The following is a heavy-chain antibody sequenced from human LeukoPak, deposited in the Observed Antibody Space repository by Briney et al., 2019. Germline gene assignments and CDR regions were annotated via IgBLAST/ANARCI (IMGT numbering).Heavy chain of an antibody. V-gene: IGHV1-2*02. CDR2: INPNRGDT. D-gene: IGHD2-15*01. Sequence: ASVKVSCKASGYTFTGYYVLWVRQAPGQGLGWMGWINPNRGDTNYAQKFQGRVTMTRDTSISTAYMELSGLKSDDTAVYYCARWVGYSNWFDPWGQGTLVTVSS. CDR1: GYTFTGYY. CDR3: ARWVGYSNWFDP. J-gene: IGHJ5*02.